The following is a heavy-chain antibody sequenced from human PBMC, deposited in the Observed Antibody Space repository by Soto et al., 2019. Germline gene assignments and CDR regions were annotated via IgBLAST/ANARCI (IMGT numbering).Heavy chain of an antibody. D-gene: IGHD3-10*01. V-gene: IGHV4-4*02. J-gene: IGHJ5*02. CDR3: ASYDHLARYGSDSLA. CDR1: GGSISSSNW. Sequence: SETLSLTCAVSGGSISSSNWWSWVRQPPGKGLEWIGEIYHSGSTNYNPSLKSRVTISVDKSKNQFSLKLSSVTAADTAVYYCASYDHLARYGSDSLAWGQGTLVTVSS. CDR2: IYHSGST.